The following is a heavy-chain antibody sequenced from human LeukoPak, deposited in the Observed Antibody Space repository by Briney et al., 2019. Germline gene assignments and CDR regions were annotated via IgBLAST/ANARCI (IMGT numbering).Heavy chain of an antibody. J-gene: IGHJ4*02. CDR2: IGTSTSYI. Sequence: GGSLRLSCAASGFTFSTYIMNWVRQTPGKGLEWVSSIGTSTSYIYYADSVKGRFTISRDNAKNSLYLQMNSLRAEDTAVYYCARENTGYSSGGFDYWGQGTLVTVSS. D-gene: IGHD6-19*01. CDR1: GFTFSTYI. CDR3: ARENTGYSSGGFDY. V-gene: IGHV3-21*01.